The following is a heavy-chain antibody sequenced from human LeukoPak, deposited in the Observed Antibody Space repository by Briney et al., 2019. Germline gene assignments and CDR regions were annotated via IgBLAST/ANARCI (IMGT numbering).Heavy chain of an antibody. Sequence: PSETLSLTFTVSGGSISTYYWSWIRQPPGKGLEWIGYIDYSGSTNYNPSLKSRVTISVDTSKNQFSLKLSSVTAADTAVYYCARSRGYSSGWILDYWGQGTLVTVSS. D-gene: IGHD6-19*01. CDR2: IDYSGST. J-gene: IGHJ4*02. CDR3: ARSRGYSSGWILDY. CDR1: GGSISTYY. V-gene: IGHV4-59*01.